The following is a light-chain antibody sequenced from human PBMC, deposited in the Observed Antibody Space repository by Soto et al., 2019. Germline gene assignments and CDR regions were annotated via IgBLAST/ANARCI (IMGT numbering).Light chain of an antibody. Sequence: VLIQSPATLSLSPGERATLSCRASQTVSRYLAWFQQKPGQPPRLLIYDASNRATGIPARFSGSRSGTAYPLTTSSLAPEDFAVYYCHQRSRWPLLAFGGGPKVDI. CDR1: QTVSRY. CDR2: DAS. J-gene: IGKJ4*01. CDR3: HQRSRWPLLA. V-gene: IGKV3-11*01.